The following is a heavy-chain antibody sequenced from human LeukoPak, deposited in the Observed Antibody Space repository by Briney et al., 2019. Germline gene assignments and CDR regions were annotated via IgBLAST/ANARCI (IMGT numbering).Heavy chain of an antibody. J-gene: IGHJ4*02. CDR3: ARGPSSDGWFY. CDR2: IIPKSGDT. CDR1: GYTFTGYH. Sequence: ASVKVSCKASGYTFTGYHMHWVRQAPGQGLEWMGWIIPKSGDTSYAPNFEGRVTMTRDTSISTVYMELSSLRSDDTAVYYCARGPSSDGWFYWGQGTLVTVPS. D-gene: IGHD5-24*01. V-gene: IGHV1-2*02.